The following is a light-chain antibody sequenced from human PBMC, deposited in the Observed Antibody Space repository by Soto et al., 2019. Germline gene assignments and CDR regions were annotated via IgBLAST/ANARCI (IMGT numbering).Light chain of an antibody. CDR2: KIS. Sequence: DIVLTQTPLSSPFTLGQQASISCRSSQSLVHSDGNTYFHWLQQRPGQPPRLLIYKISKRFPGVPDRFSGSGAGTDITLKIRSVEAEDVRVYYCMQATQSDTFCQGTKLEIK. CDR3: MQATQSDT. CDR1: QSLVHSDGNTY. V-gene: IGKV2-24*01. J-gene: IGKJ2*01.